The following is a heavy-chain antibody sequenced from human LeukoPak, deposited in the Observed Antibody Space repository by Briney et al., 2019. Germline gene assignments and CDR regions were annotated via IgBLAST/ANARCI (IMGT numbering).Heavy chain of an antibody. J-gene: IGHJ3*02. D-gene: IGHD3-3*01. V-gene: IGHV1-8*01. Sequence: ASVKVSCKASGYTFTSYDVNWVRQATGQGLEWMGWVSPNSANTAYAQKFQGRVTMTRNTSISTAYMELSSLRSEDTAVYYCARGFIPQLYDFWSGPWGDIWGQGTMVTVSS. CDR1: GYTFTSYD. CDR3: ARGFIPQLYDFWSGPWGDI. CDR2: VSPNSANT.